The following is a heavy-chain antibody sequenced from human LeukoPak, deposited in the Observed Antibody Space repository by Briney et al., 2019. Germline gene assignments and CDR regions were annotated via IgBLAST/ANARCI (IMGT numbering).Heavy chain of an antibody. J-gene: IGHJ4*02. D-gene: IGHD2-15*01. CDR2: ISSSSSYI. Sequence: GGSLRLSCAASGFTFSSYSMNWVRQAPGKGVAWVSSISSSSSYIYYADSVKGRFTISRDNAKNSLYLQMNSLRAEDTAVYYCAREVVVAATLEGVDYWGQGTLVTVSS. CDR1: GFTFSSYS. V-gene: IGHV3-21*01. CDR3: AREVVVAATLEGVDY.